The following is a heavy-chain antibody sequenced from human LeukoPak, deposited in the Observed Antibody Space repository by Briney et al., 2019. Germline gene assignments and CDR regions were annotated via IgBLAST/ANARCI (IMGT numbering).Heavy chain of an antibody. CDR3: ASNGDPYYFDY. CDR2: ISSDSRTI. D-gene: IGHD7-27*01. Sequence: GGSLGLSCAASRFTFSTYNMNWIRQAPGKGLEWVSYISSDSRTIYYAGSVKGRFTISRDNAKNSLYLQMNSLRDDDTAVYYCASNGDPYYFDYWGQGTLVTVSS. CDR1: RFTFSTYN. V-gene: IGHV3-48*02. J-gene: IGHJ4*02.